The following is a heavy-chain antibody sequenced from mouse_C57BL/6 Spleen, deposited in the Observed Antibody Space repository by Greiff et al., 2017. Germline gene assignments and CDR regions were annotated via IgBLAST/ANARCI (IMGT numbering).Heavy chain of an antibody. Sequence: QVQLKQPGAELVKPGASVKLSCKASGYTFTSYWMHWVKQRPGRGLEWIGRIDPNSGGTKYNEKFKSKAPLTVATPSSTAYMQLSSLTSADSAVYYCARSEFLTTVVATNYFDYWGQGTTLTVSS. CDR3: ARSEFLTTVVATNYFDY. CDR1: GYTFTSYW. D-gene: IGHD1-1*01. V-gene: IGHV1-72*01. J-gene: IGHJ2*01. CDR2: IDPNSGGT.